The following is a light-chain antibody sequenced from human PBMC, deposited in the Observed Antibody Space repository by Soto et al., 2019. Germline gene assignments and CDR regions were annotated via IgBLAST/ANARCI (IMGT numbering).Light chain of an antibody. J-gene: IGKJ1*01. V-gene: IGKV3-15*01. CDR2: SAS. CDR3: QQYNDWPRT. CDR1: QSVRST. Sequence: EIVMTQSPATLSVSPGEGATLSCRASQSVRSTFAWYQQKPGQAPRLLIYSASTRSTGIPARFSGSGSGTEFTLTISSLQSEDFAVYYCQQYNDWPRTFGQGTKVEIK.